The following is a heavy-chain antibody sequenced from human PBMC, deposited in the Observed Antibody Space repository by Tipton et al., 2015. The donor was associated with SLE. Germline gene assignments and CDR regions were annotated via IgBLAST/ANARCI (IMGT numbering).Heavy chain of an antibody. CDR1: GYSIRSGYY. Sequence: TLSLTCAVSGYSIRSGYYWAWIRQTPGKGLEWIGSVSHSGSTYYNPSLRGRITISVDTSKNHFSLKLPSVTAADTAVYYCARDGAVDATGSWGQGTLVTVSS. CDR3: ARDGAVDATGS. J-gene: IGHJ5*02. V-gene: IGHV4-38-2*02. CDR2: VSHSGST. D-gene: IGHD6-19*01.